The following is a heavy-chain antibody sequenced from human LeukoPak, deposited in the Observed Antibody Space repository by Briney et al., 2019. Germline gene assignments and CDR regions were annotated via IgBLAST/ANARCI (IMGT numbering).Heavy chain of an antibody. Sequence: GGSLRLSCAASGFTFSSYAMHWVRQAPGKGLEWVSSISSSSSYIYYADSVKGRFTISRDNAKNSLYLQMNSLRAEDTAVYYCARASRKLYYFDYWGQGTLVTVSS. V-gene: IGHV3-21*01. CDR3: ARASRKLYYFDY. J-gene: IGHJ4*02. CDR1: GFTFSSYA. CDR2: ISSSSSYI. D-gene: IGHD4-23*01.